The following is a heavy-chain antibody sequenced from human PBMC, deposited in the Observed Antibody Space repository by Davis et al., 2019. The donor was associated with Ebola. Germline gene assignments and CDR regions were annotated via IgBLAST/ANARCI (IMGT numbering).Heavy chain of an antibody. D-gene: IGHD4-17*01. CDR2: ISWDGRGT. CDR1: GFTFDDYT. CDR3: ARDLERYTVTTIFDH. V-gene: IGHV3-43*01. J-gene: IGHJ4*02. Sequence: PGRSLRLSCAASGFTFDDYTFHWVRQVPGKGLEWVSLISWDGRGTKFADSVKGRFTISRDNSKNSLYLQMNSLRSEDTAVYYCARDLERYTVTTIFDHWGQGTLVTVSS.